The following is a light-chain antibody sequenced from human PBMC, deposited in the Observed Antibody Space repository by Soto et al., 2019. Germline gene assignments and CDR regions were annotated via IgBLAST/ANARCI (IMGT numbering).Light chain of an antibody. CDR2: QDT. CDR1: KLGDKY. J-gene: IGLJ2*01. CDR3: QAWDSGTAV. V-gene: IGLV3-1*01. Sequence: SYELTQAPSLSVSPGQTVSITCSGDKLGDKYACWYQQKPGQSPVLVIYQDTKRPSGIPERFSGSNSGNTATLTISGTQAMDEADYYCQAWDSGTAVFGGGTKLTVL.